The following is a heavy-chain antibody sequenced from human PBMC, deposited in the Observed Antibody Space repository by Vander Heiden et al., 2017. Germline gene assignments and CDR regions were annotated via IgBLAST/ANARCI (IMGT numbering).Heavy chain of an antibody. Sequence: QVQLVQSGAEVKKPGASVTVSCKASGHTFTSYDIKWVRQATGQWLEWMGWMNPNSGNTGYAQKFQGRVTMTRITSISTAYMELSSLRSEDTAVYYCARTYGDYVYYYYYYGMDVWGQGTTVTVSS. CDR1: GHTFTSYD. J-gene: IGHJ6*02. CDR3: ARTYGDYVYYYYYYGMDV. D-gene: IGHD4-17*01. CDR2: MNPNSGNT. V-gene: IGHV1-8*01.